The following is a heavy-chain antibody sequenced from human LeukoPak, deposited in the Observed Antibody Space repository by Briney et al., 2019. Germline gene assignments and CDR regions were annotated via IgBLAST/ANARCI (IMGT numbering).Heavy chain of an antibody. CDR2: IYYSGST. V-gene: IGHV4-59*12. Sequence: SETLSLTCTVSGGSISSYYWSWIRQPPGKGLEWIGYIYYSGSTNYNPSLKSRVTISVDTSKNQFSLELSSVTAADTAVYYCARVDCSSTSRYSFDYWGQGTLVTVSS. J-gene: IGHJ4*02. CDR3: ARVDCSSTSRYSFDY. CDR1: GGSISSYY. D-gene: IGHD2-2*01.